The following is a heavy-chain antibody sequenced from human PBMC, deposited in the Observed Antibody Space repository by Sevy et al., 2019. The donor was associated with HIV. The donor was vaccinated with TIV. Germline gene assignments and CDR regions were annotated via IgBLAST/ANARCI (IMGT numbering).Heavy chain of an antibody. J-gene: IGHJ4*02. CDR1: GGTFSSYA. V-gene: IGHV1-69*13. Sequence: ASVKVSCKASGGTFSSYAISWVRQAPGQGLEWMGGIIPIFGTANYAQKFQGRVTITADESTSTAYMEVSSLRSEDTAVYYCARGARGYSGYDSYYFDYWGQGTLVTVSS. CDR2: IIPIFGTA. D-gene: IGHD5-12*01. CDR3: ARGARGYSGYDSYYFDY.